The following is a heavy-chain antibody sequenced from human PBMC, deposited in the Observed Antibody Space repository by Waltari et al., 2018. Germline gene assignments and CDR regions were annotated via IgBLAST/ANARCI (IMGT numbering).Heavy chain of an antibody. D-gene: IGHD6-13*01. CDR2: IKQDGSEK. CDR3: ARAAAGAVCDY. Sequence: EVQLVESGGGLVQPGGSLRLSCAASGFTFSSYWRSWVRQVPGKGLEWVANIKQDGSEKYYVDSVKVRFTISRDNAKNSLYLQMNSLRAEDTAVYYCARAAAGAVCDYWGQGTLVTVSS. J-gene: IGHJ4*02. V-gene: IGHV3-7*01. CDR1: GFTFSSYW.